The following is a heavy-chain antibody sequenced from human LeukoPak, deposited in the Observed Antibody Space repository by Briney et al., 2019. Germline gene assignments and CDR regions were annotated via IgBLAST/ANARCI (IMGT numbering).Heavy chain of an antibody. J-gene: IGHJ4*02. CDR1: GFTFDDYA. V-gene: IGHV3-9*01. Sequence: GGSLRLSCAASGFTFDDYAMHWVRQAPGKGLEWVSGISWNSGSIGYADSVKGRFTISRDNAKNSLYLQMNSLRAEDTALYYCAEDTRSSWYYFDYWGQGTLVTVSS. CDR2: ISWNSGSI. D-gene: IGHD6-13*01. CDR3: AEDTRSSWYYFDY.